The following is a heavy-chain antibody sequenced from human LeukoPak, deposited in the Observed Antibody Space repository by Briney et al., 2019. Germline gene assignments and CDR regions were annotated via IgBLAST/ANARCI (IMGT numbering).Heavy chain of an antibody. CDR3: ARGGLPQSPMDV. D-gene: IGHD3-16*01. V-gene: IGHV4-34*01. J-gene: IGHJ6*03. Sequence: TSETLSLTCAVYGGSFSGYYWSWIRQPPGKGLEWIGEINHSGSTNYNPSLKSRVTISVDTSKNQFSLKLSSVTAADTAVYYCARGGLPQSPMDVWGKGTTVTVSS. CDR1: GGSFSGYY. CDR2: INHSGST.